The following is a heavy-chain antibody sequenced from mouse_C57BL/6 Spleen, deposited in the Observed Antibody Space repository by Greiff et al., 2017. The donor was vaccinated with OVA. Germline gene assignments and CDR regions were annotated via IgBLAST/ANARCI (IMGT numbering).Heavy chain of an antibody. CDR2: INPNNGGT. CDR3: ARSRSNYRRYYAMDY. V-gene: IGHV1-18*01. Sequence: VQLQQSGPELVKPGASVKIPCKASGYTFTDYNMDWVKQSHGKSLEWIGDINPNNGGTIYNQKFKGKATLTVDKSSSTAYMELRSLTSEDTAVYYCARSRSNYRRYYAMDYWGQGTSVTVSS. D-gene: IGHD2-5*01. J-gene: IGHJ4*01. CDR1: GYTFTDYN.